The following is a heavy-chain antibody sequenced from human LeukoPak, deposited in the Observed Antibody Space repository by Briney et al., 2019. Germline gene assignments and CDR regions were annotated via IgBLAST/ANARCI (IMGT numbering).Heavy chain of an antibody. V-gene: IGHV3-30*18. CDR2: ISYDGSNK. CDR1: GFTFSSYG. Sequence: PGRSLRLSCAASGFTFSSYGMHWGRQAPGKGLEWVAVISYDGSNKYYADSVKGRFTISRDNSKNTLYLQMNSLRAEDTAVYYCAKDRGTWIQLWFFDYWGQGTLVTVSS. D-gene: IGHD5-18*01. J-gene: IGHJ4*02. CDR3: AKDRGTWIQLWFFDY.